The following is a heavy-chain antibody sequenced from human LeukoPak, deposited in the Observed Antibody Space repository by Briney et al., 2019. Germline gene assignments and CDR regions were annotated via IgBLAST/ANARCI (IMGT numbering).Heavy chain of an antibody. CDR3: ASEDYYYGMDV. V-gene: IGHV1-8*02. Sequence: GSVKVSCKASGGTFSSYAISWVRQATGQGLEWMGWMNPNSGNTGYAQKFQGRVTMTRNTSISTAYMELSSLRSEDTAVYYCASEDYYYGMDVWGQGTTVTVSS. J-gene: IGHJ6*02. CDR2: MNPNSGNT. CDR1: GGTFSSYA.